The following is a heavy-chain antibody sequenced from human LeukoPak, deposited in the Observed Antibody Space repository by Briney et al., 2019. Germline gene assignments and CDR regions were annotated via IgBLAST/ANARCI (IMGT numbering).Heavy chain of an antibody. CDR2: ISSSSSYI. Sequence: PGGSLRPSCAASGFTFSSYSMNWVRQAPGKGLEWVSSISSSSSYIYYADSVKGRFTISRDNAKNSLYLQMNSLRAEDTAVYYCARDRDDILTGYGFDPWGQGTLVTVSS. CDR1: GFTFSSYS. D-gene: IGHD3-9*01. J-gene: IGHJ5*02. CDR3: ARDRDDILTGYGFDP. V-gene: IGHV3-21*01.